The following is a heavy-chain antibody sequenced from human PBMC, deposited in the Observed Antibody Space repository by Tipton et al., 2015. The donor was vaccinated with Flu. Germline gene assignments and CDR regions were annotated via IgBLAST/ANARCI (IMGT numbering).Heavy chain of an antibody. V-gene: IGHV3-48*03. D-gene: IGHD2-15*01. Sequence: SLRLSCIGSGFRFSDYEMNWVRQAPGKGLEWVAYISASGSGAIVYYGDSVKGRFSISRDNAKNSVFLQMNSLTAEDTALYYCAGQGYCHSGGCFSGGNAFDVWAQGSLVTVSS. CDR3: AGQGYCHSGGCFSGGNAFDV. CDR2: ISASGSGAIV. J-gene: IGHJ3*01. CDR1: GFRFSDYE.